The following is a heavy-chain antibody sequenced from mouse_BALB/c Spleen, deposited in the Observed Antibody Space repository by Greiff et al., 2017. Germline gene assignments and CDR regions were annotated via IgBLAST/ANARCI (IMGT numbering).Heavy chain of an antibody. Sequence: VQLQESGAELVRPGSSVKISCKASGYAFSSYWMNWVKQRPGQGLEWIGQIYPGDGDTNYNGKFKGKATLTADKSSSTAYMQLSSLTSEDSAVYYCARSWEIYYDYDRGTWFAYWGQGTLVTVSA. CDR2: IYPGDGDT. CDR3: ARSWEIYYDYDRGTWFAY. J-gene: IGHJ3*01. D-gene: IGHD2-4*01. CDR1: GYAFSSYW. V-gene: IGHV1-80*01.